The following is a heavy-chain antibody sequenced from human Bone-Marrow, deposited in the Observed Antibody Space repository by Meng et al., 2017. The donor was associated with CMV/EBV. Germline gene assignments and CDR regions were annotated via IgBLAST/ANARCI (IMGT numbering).Heavy chain of an antibody. CDR3: ARTQIGLASYY. CDR2: VYYNGKT. Sequence: GSLRLSCTVSDGSITSKSHYWGWIRQPPGKGLEWIGSVYYNGKTHLNPSLKSRITISVDTSKNQFSLKVRSLTAADTAVYYCARTQIGLASYYWGQGTLVTVSS. V-gene: IGHV4-39*07. D-gene: IGHD3-10*01. J-gene: IGHJ4*02. CDR1: DGSITSKSHY.